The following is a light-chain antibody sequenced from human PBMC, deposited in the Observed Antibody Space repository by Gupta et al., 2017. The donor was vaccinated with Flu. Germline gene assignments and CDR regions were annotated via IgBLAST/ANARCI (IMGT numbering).Light chain of an antibody. CDR2: GAS. CDR1: QSVSSN. Sequence: PSTLSVSPGERATLSCRASQSVSSNLAWYQQKPGQAPRLLIYGASTRATGIPARFSGSGSGTEFTLTISSLQSEDFAVYYCQQYNNWPPTFGQGTKVEIK. V-gene: IGKV3-15*01. CDR3: QQYNNWPPT. J-gene: IGKJ1*01.